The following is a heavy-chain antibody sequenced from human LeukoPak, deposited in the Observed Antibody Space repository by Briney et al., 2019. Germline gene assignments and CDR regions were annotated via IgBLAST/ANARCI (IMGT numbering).Heavy chain of an antibody. CDR2: INWDGGST. CDR1: GFRFDDYT. Sequence: GGSLRLSCAASGFRFDDYTMHWVRQPPGKGLEWVSLINWDGGSTYYGDSVKGRFTISRDTSKNALYLQMHSLRSEDTALYYCTKDLGKVIAAAGTSGFDTWGRGTLVTVCS. D-gene: IGHD6-13*01. V-gene: IGHV3-43*01. J-gene: IGHJ4*01. CDR3: TKDLGKVIAAAGTSGFDT.